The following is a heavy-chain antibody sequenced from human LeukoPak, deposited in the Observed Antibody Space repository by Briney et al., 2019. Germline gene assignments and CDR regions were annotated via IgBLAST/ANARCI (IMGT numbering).Heavy chain of an antibody. D-gene: IGHD1-14*01. CDR3: AGVDNGGFTWSLYYFDY. V-gene: IGHV1-18*01. CDR1: GYSFISYG. Sequence: ASVKVSCKASGYSFISYGLYWVRQAPGQGPEWMGWISPYNGNTNYAQNLQGRVTMTTDTSTSTAYMELRSLRSDDTAVYYCAGVDNGGFTWSLYYFDYWGQGTLVTVSS. J-gene: IGHJ4*02. CDR2: ISPYNGNT.